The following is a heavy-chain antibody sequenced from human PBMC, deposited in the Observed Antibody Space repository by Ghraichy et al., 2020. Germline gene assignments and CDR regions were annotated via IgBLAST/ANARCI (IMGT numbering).Heavy chain of an antibody. V-gene: IGHV3-33*01. J-gene: IGHJ4*02. CDR3: ARDRVEGYYDTSGKDY. CDR1: GFTFSNYG. Sequence: GGSLRLSCAASGFTFSNYGMHWVRQAPGKGLEWVAVIWYDGSHKYYGDSVKGRFTISRDNSKNALYLQMNSLRADDTAVYYCARDRVEGYYDTSGKDYWGQGTLVTVSS. D-gene: IGHD3-22*01. CDR2: IWYDGSHK.